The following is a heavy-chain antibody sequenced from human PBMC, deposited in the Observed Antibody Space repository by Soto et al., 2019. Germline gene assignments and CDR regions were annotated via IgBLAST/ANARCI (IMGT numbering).Heavy chain of an antibody. V-gene: IGHV3-30*18. D-gene: IGHD2-15*01. CDR1: GFSFRSFG. CDR3: PKEGGSGDRIADDYYYYGMDV. CDR2: ISHEGSYK. J-gene: IGHJ6*02. Sequence: GGSLRLSCEVSGFSFRSFGMHWVRQAPGKGLEWVTVISHEGSYKHYADSVKGRFTISRDDSKNTLYLQMNSLRAEDTAVYYRPKEGGSGDRIADDYYYYGMDVWPPGTTLTVSS.